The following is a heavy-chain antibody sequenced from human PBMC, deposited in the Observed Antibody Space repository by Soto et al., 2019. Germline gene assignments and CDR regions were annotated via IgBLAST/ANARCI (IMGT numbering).Heavy chain of an antibody. CDR2: IYYSGST. D-gene: IGHD5-18*01. V-gene: IGHV4-31*03. J-gene: IGHJ4*02. CDR3: ARGSLDTAMATGYFDY. CDR1: GGSISSGGYY. Sequence: QVQLQESGPGLVKPSQTLSLTCTVSGGSISSGGYYWSWIRQHPGKGLEWIGYIYYSGSTYYNPSLKSRVTISVDTSKNQFSLKLSSVTAADTAVYYCARGSLDTAMATGYFDYWGQGTLVTVSS.